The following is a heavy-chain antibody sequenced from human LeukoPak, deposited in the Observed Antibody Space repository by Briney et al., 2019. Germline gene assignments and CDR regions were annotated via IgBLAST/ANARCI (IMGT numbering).Heavy chain of an antibody. D-gene: IGHD6-13*01. CDR3: ARGSSWYQTNFDY. V-gene: IGHV4-39*07. Sequence: SETLSLTCAVSGGSISSSSYYWGWIRQPPGKGLEWIGSIYYSGSTYYNPSLKSRVTISVDTSKNQFSLKLSSVTAADTAVYYCARGSSWYQTNFDYWGQGTLVTVSS. CDR2: IYYSGST. J-gene: IGHJ4*02. CDR1: GGSISSSSYY.